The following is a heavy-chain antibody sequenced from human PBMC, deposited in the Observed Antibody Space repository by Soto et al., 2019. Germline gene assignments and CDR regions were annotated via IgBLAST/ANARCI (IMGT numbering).Heavy chain of an antibody. CDR2: INHSGST. Sequence: PSETLSLTCAVYGGSFSGYYWSWIRQPPGKGLEWIGEINHSGSTNYNPSLKSRITITVDTSKNQFSLKLSSVTAAVTAVYYCARGGTEWWWFDPWGQGTLVTVSS. D-gene: IGHD2-8*01. CDR3: ARGGTEWWWFDP. J-gene: IGHJ5*02. CDR1: GGSFSGYY. V-gene: IGHV4-34*01.